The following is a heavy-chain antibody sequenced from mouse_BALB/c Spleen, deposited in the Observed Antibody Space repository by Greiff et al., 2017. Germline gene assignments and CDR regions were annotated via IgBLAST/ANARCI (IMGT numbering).Heavy chain of an antibody. CDR1: GFTFSSYA. V-gene: IGHV5-6-5*01. Sequence: DVMLVESGGGLVKPGGSLKLSCAASGFTFSSYAMSWVRQTPEKRLEWVASISSGGSTYYPDSVKGRFTISRDNARNILYLQMSSLRSEDTAMYYCARGDGSSYTWFAYWGQGTLVTVSA. J-gene: IGHJ3*01. CDR3: ARGDGSSYTWFAY. CDR2: ISSGGST. D-gene: IGHD1-1*01.